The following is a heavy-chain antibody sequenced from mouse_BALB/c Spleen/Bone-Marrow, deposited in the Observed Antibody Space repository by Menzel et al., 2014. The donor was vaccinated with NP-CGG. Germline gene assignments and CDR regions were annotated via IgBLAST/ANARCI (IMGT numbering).Heavy chain of an antibody. Sequence: EVKLVESGGGLVQPGGSLRLSCATSGFTFTDYYMSWVRQPPGKALEWLGFIRNKPNGYTTEYSASVKGRFTISRDNSQSILYLQMNTLRAEDSATYYCARDDYGRGYWGQGTTLTVSS. J-gene: IGHJ2*01. V-gene: IGHV7-3*02. D-gene: IGHD1-1*01. CDR2: IRNKPNGYTT. CDR3: ARDDYGRGY. CDR1: GFTFTDYY.